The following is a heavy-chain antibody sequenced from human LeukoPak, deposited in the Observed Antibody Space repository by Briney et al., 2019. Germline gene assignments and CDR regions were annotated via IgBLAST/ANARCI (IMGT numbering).Heavy chain of an antibody. J-gene: IGHJ5*02. CDR1: GGSISSYY. Sequence: SETLSLTCTVSGGSISSYYWSWIRQPPGKGPEWIGYIYYSGSTNYNPSLKSRVTISVDTSKNQFSLKLSSVTAADTAVYYCARDGSRGWFDPWGQGTLVTVSS. V-gene: IGHV4-59*01. CDR3: ARDGSRGWFDP. D-gene: IGHD6-13*01. CDR2: IYYSGST.